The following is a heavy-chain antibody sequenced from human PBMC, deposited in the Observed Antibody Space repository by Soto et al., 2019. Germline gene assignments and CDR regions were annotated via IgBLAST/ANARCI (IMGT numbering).Heavy chain of an antibody. CDR3: ARGRYSSHPTSPIVYYGMDV. J-gene: IGHJ6*02. Sequence: QVQLVQSGAEVKKPGSSVKVSCKVSGGTFSSYAISWVRQAPGQGLEWMGGIIPIFGTANYAQKFQGRVTITADESTSTAYMELSSLRSEDTAVYYCARGRYSSHPTSPIVYYGMDVWGQGTTVTVSS. V-gene: IGHV1-69*12. CDR2: IIPIFGTA. CDR1: GGTFSSYA. D-gene: IGHD6-13*01.